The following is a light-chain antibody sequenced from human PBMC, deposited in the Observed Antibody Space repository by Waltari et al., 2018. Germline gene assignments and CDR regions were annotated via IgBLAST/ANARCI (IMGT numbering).Light chain of an antibody. J-gene: IGKJ4*01. CDR2: DES. CDR1: LVIDNS. V-gene: IGKV1-33*01. CDR3: QLYDIVLLT. Sequence: DIQMTQSPSSLSSPVGDRATITCQASLVIDNSLNWYQQKPGKAPKLLIYDESNLQTGVPSRFSGSGSGTDFTFTISSLQPEDTGTYYCQLYDIVLLTFGGGTKVEIK.